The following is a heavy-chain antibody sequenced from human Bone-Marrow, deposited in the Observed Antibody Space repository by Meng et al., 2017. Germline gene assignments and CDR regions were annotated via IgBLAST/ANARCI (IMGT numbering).Heavy chain of an antibody. V-gene: IGHV4-4*02. D-gene: IGHD3-22*01. CDR3: ARIPDYDTSAS. Sequence: QVQLQESGSGLVKPSGTLSLNCAVSGGSISTSDWWSWVRQPPGKGLEWIGEIQHSGSTNYNPSLQSRVTISVDKSRNQFSLKLSSVTAADTAVYYCARIPDYDTSASWGQGSLVTVSS. CDR2: IQHSGST. J-gene: IGHJ5*02. CDR1: GGSISTSDW.